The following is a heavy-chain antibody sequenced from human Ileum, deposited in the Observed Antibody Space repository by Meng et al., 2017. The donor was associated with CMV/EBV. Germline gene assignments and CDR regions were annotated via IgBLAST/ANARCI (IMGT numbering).Heavy chain of an antibody. J-gene: IGHJ4*02. Sequence: QVQLEKTGPSLGKPSEPLSLTCAVSGDSIKNYYWTWPRQPAGKGLEWLGRIHYSGGTDDNPSLKSRVTLSIDTSKNQLSLKIYSVTAADTAVYYCARAGARGVPVDLWGQGTLVTVSS. D-gene: IGHD3-10*01. CDR2: IHYSGGT. CDR3: ARAGARGVPVDL. CDR1: GDSIKNYY. V-gene: IGHV4-4*07.